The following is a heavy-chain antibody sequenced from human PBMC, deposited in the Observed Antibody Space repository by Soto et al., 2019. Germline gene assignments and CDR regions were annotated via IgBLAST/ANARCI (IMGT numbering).Heavy chain of an antibody. V-gene: IGHV4-59*01. CDR1: GRSISSYY. J-gene: IGHJ4*02. Sequence: SETLSLTCTVSGRSISSYYWRWIRQPPGKGLEWIGYIYYTGSTNYNPSLKSRVTILVDTSKNQFSLKLSSVTAADTAVYYCARVGNSRSFYDYWGQGTLVTVSS. D-gene: IGHD6-13*01. CDR2: IYYTGST. CDR3: ARVGNSRSFYDY.